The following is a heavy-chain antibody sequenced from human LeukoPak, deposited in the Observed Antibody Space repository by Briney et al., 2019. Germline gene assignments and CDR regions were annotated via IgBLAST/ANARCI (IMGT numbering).Heavy chain of an antibody. CDR3: ARGRRSHCSSTSCSPWWFDP. D-gene: IGHD2-2*01. CDR2: ISSSSSYI. V-gene: IGHV3-21*01. Sequence: GGSLRLSCAATGFTFSSFSMNWVRQAPGKGLEWVSSISSSSSYIYYADSVKGRFTISRDNAKNSLYLQMNSLRAEDTAVYYCARGRRSHCSSTSCSPWWFDPWGQGTLVTVSS. J-gene: IGHJ5*02. CDR1: GFTFSSFS.